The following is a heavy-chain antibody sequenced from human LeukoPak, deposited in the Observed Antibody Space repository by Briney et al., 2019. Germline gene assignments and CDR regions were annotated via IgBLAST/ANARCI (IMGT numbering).Heavy chain of an antibody. V-gene: IGHV1-2*02. D-gene: IGHD3-10*01. Sequence: ASVTVSFTAPGYTFTDYFIHWVRQAPGQVFEWMGWINPKTGGTNHAQKFQGRLSMTTDTSINTAYMELRGLRPDDTAIYYCARGAFGSGNYFNFWGQGTLTSVSS. CDR1: GYTFTDYF. CDR2: INPKTGGT. J-gene: IGHJ4*02. CDR3: ARGAFGSGNYFNF.